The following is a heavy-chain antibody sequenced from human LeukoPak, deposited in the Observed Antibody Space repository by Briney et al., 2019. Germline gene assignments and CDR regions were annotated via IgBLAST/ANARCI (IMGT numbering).Heavy chain of an antibody. CDR2: SSYVGNKE. CDR1: GFTFSSYA. D-gene: IGHD2-21*01. V-gene: IGHV3-30-3*01. J-gene: IGHJ6*02. Sequence: PGGSLRPSCAASGFTFSSYAMHWVRQAPGKGLEWVAVSSYVGNKEYYADSVKGRFSISRDNSKNTLFLLMNSLRAEDSAVYYCARPKDCGGDCYYHGMDVWGQGTTVTVSS. CDR3: ARPKDCGGDCYYHGMDV.